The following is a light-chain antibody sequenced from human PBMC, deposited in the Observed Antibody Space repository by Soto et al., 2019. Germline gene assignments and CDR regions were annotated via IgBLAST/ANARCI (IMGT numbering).Light chain of an antibody. CDR1: QSIDRW. J-gene: IGKJ4*01. Sequence: DIQMTQSPSTLSASVGDRVTITCRASQSIDRWLAWYQQRPGRAPKLLIYDVANLETGVPSRFSGSGSDTEFTLTISSLQPDDFAIYYCQQYNSYPLTFGGGNKVEIK. CDR2: DVA. CDR3: QQYNSYPLT. V-gene: IGKV1-5*01.